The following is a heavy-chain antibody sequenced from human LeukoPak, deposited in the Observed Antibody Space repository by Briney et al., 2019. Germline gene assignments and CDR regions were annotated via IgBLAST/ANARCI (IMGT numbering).Heavy chain of an antibody. CDR3: AKDEVLGTDYYYGMDV. D-gene: IGHD3-16*01. CDR2: ISWNSGSI. V-gene: IGHV3-9*02. Sequence: PGRSLRLSCAASGFTSDDYAMHWVRQAPGKGLEWVSGISWNSGSIGYADSVKGRFTISRDNAKNSLYLQMNSLRAEDTALYYCAKDEVLGTDYYYGMDVWGQGTTVTVSS. J-gene: IGHJ6*02. CDR1: GFTSDDYA.